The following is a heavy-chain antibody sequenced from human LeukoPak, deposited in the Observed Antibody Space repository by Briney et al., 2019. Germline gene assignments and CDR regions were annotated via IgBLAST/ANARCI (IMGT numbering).Heavy chain of an antibody. Sequence: PSETLSLTCTASGGSISSGGYYWSWIRQHPGKGLEWIGYIYHSGSTYYNPSLKSRLTISVDTSKNQFSLKLTSVTAADTAVYYCARDSSGYSRFDYWGQGTLVTVSS. J-gene: IGHJ4*02. CDR2: IYHSGST. CDR3: ARDSSGYSRFDY. CDR1: GGSISSGGYY. D-gene: IGHD3-22*01. V-gene: IGHV4-31*03.